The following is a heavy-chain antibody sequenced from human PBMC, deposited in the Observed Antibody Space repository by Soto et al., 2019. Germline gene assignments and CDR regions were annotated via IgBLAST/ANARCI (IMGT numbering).Heavy chain of an antibody. Sequence: ASVKVSCKASGYSFTDYHIHWVRQAPGQGLEWLGRINPKSGGTSTAQKFQGWVTMTRDRSISTVYMELTRLRSDDTAVYFCARGHSTDCSNGVCSFFYNHEMDVWGEGTTVTVSS. V-gene: IGHV1-2*04. CDR1: GYSFTDYH. CDR2: INPKSGGT. D-gene: IGHD2-8*01. CDR3: ARGHSTDCSNGVCSFFYNHEMDV. J-gene: IGHJ6*04.